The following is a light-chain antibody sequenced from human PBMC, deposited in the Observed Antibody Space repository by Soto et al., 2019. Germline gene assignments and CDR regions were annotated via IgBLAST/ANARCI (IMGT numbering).Light chain of an antibody. CDR2: DAS. CDR3: QQRSNGPPYT. Sequence: EIVLTQSPATLSLSPGERATLSCRASQSVSSYLAWYQQKPGQAPRLLIYDASTRATGIPARFSGSGSGTDFPLPISSLEPEDFAVYYCQQRSNGPPYTVGQGTKLEIK. J-gene: IGKJ2*01. CDR1: QSVSSY. V-gene: IGKV3-11*01.